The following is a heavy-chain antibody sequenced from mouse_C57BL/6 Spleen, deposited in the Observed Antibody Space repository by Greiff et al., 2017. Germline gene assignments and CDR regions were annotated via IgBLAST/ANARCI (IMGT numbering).Heavy chain of an antibody. CDR3: TVVLGVYSNYGLFAY. D-gene: IGHD2-5*01. V-gene: IGHV14-4*01. Sequence: VQLQQSGAELVRPGASVKLSCTVSGFNIKDDYMHWVKQRPEQGLEWIGWIDPENGDTEYASKFQGKATITADTSSNTAYLQLSSLTSEDTAVYYCTVVLGVYSNYGLFAYWGQGTLVTVSA. CDR2: IDPENGDT. CDR1: GFNIKDDY. J-gene: IGHJ3*01.